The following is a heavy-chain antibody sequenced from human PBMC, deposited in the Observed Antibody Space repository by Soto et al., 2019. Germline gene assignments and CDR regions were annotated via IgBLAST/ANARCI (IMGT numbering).Heavy chain of an antibody. V-gene: IGHV1-18*01. CDR3: ARDHSTDYGDYVRSGNYFDY. D-gene: IGHD4-17*01. CDR1: GYTFTSYG. J-gene: IGHJ4*02. Sequence: QVQLVQSGAEVKKPGASVKVSCKASGYTFTSYGISWVRQAPGQGLEWMGWISAYNGNTNYAQKLQGRVTMTTDTSTSTAYMEQRSLRSDDTAVYYCARDHSTDYGDYVRSGNYFDYWGQGTLVTVSS. CDR2: ISAYNGNT.